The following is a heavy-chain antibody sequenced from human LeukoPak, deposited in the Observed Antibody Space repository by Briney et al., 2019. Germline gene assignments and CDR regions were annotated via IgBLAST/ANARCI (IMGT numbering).Heavy chain of an antibody. CDR2: IYTGDTT. CDR3: ASILRSSSGYYFDY. D-gene: IGHD3-10*01. V-gene: IGHV3-66*01. Sequence: PGGSLRHSCAAFGFTVSTNYMSWVRQAPGKGLEWVSVIYTGDTTFYADSVRGKFTISRDNSKNTLYLQMNSVRAEDTAVYYCASILRSSSGYYFDYWGQGTLVTVSS. J-gene: IGHJ4*02. CDR1: GFTVSTNY.